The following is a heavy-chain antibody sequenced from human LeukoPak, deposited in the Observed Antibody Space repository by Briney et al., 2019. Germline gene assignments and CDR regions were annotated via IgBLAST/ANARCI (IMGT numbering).Heavy chain of an antibody. V-gene: IGHV5-10-1*01. CDR1: GYSFTSYW. Sequence: LGESLKISCKGSGYSFTSYWISWVRQMPGKGLEWMGRIDPSDSYTNYSPSFQGHVTISADKSISTAYLQWSSLKASDTAMYYCARRVGDWFDPWGQGTLVTVSS. CDR2: IDPSDSYT. J-gene: IGHJ5*02. CDR3: ARRVGDWFDP.